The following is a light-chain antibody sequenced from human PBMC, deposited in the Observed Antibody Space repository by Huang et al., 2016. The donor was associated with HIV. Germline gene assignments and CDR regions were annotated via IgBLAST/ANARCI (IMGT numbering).Light chain of an antibody. CDR1: QTINNN. J-gene: IGKJ2*01. CDR2: GAS. CDR3: QQYSIWPYT. V-gene: IGKV3-15*01. Sequence: EVMMTQSPATLSVSPGERTTISCRASQTINNNLAWFQQKPGQSPSPLIYGASARAAGIPARFSGSGSGTEFTLTISSAQSEDFTLYYCQQYSIWPYTFGQGTKLEMK.